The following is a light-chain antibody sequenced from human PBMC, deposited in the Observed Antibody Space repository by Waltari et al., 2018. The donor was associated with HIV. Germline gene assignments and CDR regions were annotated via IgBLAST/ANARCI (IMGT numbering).Light chain of an antibody. CDR1: SSEVGAYDY. CDR3: SSYAGNNNLV. Sequence: QSALTQPPSASGSPGQSVTISCTGTSSEVGAYDYVSWYQQYPDKAPKLMIYEVDKRPSGVPDRFSGSKSGNTASLTVSGLQAEDEADYYCSSYAGNNNLVFGTGTKVTVL. V-gene: IGLV2-8*01. CDR2: EVD. J-gene: IGLJ1*01.